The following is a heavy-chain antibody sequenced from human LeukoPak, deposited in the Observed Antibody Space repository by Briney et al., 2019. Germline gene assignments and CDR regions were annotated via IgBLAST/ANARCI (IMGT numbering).Heavy chain of an antibody. CDR2: IYTSGST. CDR3: ARDRVVRGVILYAD. V-gene: IGHV4-4*08. CDR1: GGSISSYY. D-gene: IGHD3-10*01. J-gene: IGHJ4*02. Sequence: PSETLSLTCTVSGGSISSYYWSWIRQPPGKGLEWIGRIYTSGSTNYNPSLKSRVTISVDTSKNQFSLKLSSVTAADTAVYYCARDRVVRGVILYADWGQGTLVTVSS.